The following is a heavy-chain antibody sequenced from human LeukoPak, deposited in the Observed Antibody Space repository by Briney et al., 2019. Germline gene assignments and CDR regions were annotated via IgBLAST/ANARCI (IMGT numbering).Heavy chain of an antibody. V-gene: IGHV1-8*03. CDR1: GYTFTSYD. D-gene: IGHD3-22*01. Sequence: ASVKVSCKASGYTFTSYDINWVRQATGQGLEWMGWMNPNSGSTGYAQKFQGRVTITRNTSISTAYMELSSLRSEDTAVYYCARNLLDYYDSSESSDSGGYYFDYWGQGTLVTVSS. J-gene: IGHJ4*02. CDR2: MNPNSGST. CDR3: ARNLLDYYDSSESSDSGGYYFDY.